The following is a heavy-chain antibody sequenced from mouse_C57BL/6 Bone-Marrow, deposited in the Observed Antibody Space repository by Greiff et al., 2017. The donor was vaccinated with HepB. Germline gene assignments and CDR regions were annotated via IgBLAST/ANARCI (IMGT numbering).Heavy chain of an antibody. V-gene: IGHV7-3*01. J-gene: IGHJ1*03. CDR1: GFTFTDYY. D-gene: IGHD6-1*01. CDR3: ARYIAFFDV. CDR2: IRNKANGYTT. Sequence: DVKLVESGGGLVQPGGSLSLSCAASGFTFTDYYMSWVRQPPGKALEWLGFIRNKANGYTTEYSASVKGRFTISRDNSQSILYRQMNALRAEDSATYYWARYIAFFDVWGTGTTVTVSS.